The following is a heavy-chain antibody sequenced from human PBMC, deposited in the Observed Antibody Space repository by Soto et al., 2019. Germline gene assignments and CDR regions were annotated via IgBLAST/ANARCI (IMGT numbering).Heavy chain of an antibody. CDR3: ARDLGHDYGSGSYYNVGWRVHYYYGMDV. D-gene: IGHD3-10*01. CDR1: GFTFSSYS. J-gene: IGHJ6*02. Sequence: PGGSLRLPCAASGFTFSSYSMNWVRQATGKGLEWVSYISSSSSTIYYADSVKGRFTISRDNAKNSLYLQMNSLRDEDTAVYYCARDLGHDYGSGSYYNVGWRVHYYYGMDVWGQGTTVTVSS. V-gene: IGHV3-48*02. CDR2: ISSSSSTI.